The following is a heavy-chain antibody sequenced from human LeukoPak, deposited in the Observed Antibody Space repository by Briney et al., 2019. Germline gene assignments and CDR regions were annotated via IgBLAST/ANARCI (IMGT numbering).Heavy chain of an antibody. CDR3: ARYYYTTNGHYDGHNYKGADV. J-gene: IGHJ6*02. Sequence: PGGSLRLSCAGSGFSFTNYEMNWVRQTPGKGLEWISYISRSGSVIYYADSVKGRFTISRDNAKNSLYLQMNSLRAEDTAVYYCARYYYTTNGHYDGHNYKGADVWGQGTTVTVSS. CDR1: GFSFTNYE. CDR2: ISRSGSVI. V-gene: IGHV3-48*03. D-gene: IGHD2-8*01.